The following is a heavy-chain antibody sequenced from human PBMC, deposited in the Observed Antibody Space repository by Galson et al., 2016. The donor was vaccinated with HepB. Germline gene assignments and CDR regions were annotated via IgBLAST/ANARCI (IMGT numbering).Heavy chain of an antibody. Sequence: SVRLSCAASGFTFRNYGMTWVRQAPGKGLEWVSTICGSRGDIHYADSVKGRFTITRDTSKNTLFLQMNSVRADDTAVYYCAQDPSHWVDGTSGYWGQGTLVTVSS. V-gene: IGHV3-23*01. D-gene: IGHD1-26*01. CDR2: ICGSRGDI. CDR3: AQDPSHWVDGTSGY. CDR1: GFTFRNYG. J-gene: IGHJ4*02.